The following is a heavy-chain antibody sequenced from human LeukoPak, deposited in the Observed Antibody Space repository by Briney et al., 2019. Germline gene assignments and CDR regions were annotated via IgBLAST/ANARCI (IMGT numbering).Heavy chain of an antibody. V-gene: IGHV3-11*06. Sequence: GGCLRLSCAASGFTFSDYYMSWIRQAPGKGLEWVSYISSSSSYTNYADSVKGRFTISRDNAKNSLYLQMNSLRAEDTAVYYCARRIAVAGLGVYYGMDVWGKGTTVTVSS. D-gene: IGHD6-19*01. CDR1: GFTFSDYY. J-gene: IGHJ6*04. CDR3: ARRIAVAGLGVYYGMDV. CDR2: ISSSSSYT.